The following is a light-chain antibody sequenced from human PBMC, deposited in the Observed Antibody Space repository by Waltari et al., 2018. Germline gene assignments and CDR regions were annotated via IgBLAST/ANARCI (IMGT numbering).Light chain of an antibody. Sequence: DIQMTQSPSTLSASVEDSVTITCRAIQSVSNWLAWYQQKPGKAPRLLIFKASTLGSGVQPRFSGSGSGTEFTLTISSLQPDDFATYYCQQYKTYWGTFGQGTKLEIK. J-gene: IGKJ2*02. CDR3: QQYKTYWGT. V-gene: IGKV1-5*03. CDR1: QSVSNW. CDR2: KAS.